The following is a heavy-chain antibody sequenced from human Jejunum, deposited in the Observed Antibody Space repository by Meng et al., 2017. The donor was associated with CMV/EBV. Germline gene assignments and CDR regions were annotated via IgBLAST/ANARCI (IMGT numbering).Heavy chain of an antibody. CDR2: IDSDGSTT. D-gene: IGHD2-15*01. Sequence: VSFGTKWMQGVRQAPGKGLVWVARIDSDGSTTSYADSVKGRFTISRDNAKNTLYLEMNSLRVGDTAVYYCASSMQFDMDAFDMWGQGTMVTVSS. V-gene: IGHV3-74*01. CDR3: ASSMQFDMDAFDM. CDR1: VSFGTKW. J-gene: IGHJ3*02.